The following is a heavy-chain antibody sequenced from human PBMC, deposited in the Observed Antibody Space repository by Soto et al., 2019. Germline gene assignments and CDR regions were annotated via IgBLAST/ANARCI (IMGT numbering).Heavy chain of an antibody. D-gene: IGHD3-3*01. CDR2: IYPGDSDT. V-gene: IGHV5-51*01. CDR1: GYTFTNFW. Sequence: EVQLVQSRAEVKKPGESLQISCKGSGYTFTNFWIGWVRQVPGKGLELMGTIYPGDSDTRYSPSFQRHVTISVDKSINTAFLRWSGPKASDSAMYYCARRGVSSYDDSLVNALDVWGQGTTVTVSS. CDR3: ARRGVSSYDDSLVNALDV. J-gene: IGHJ6*02.